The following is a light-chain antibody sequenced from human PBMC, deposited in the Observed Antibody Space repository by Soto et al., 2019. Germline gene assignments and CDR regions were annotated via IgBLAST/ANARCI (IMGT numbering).Light chain of an antibody. J-gene: IGLJ1*01. V-gene: IGLV2-11*01. CDR2: DVS. Sequence: QSVLTQPRSASGSPGQSITISCTGTSSDVGGYNYVSWYQQHPAKAPKLIIFDVSKRPSGVPNRFSGSESGNTASLTISGLRAEDEADYYCCSYVGRNTYVFGTGTKVTVL. CDR1: SSDVGGYNY. CDR3: CSYVGRNTYV.